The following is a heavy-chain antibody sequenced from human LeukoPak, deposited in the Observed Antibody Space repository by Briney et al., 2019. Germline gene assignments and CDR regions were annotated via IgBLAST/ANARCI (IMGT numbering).Heavy chain of an antibody. J-gene: IGHJ5*02. CDR3: ATCIGGSCYSRDLFDP. V-gene: IGHV1-69*04. D-gene: IGHD2-15*01. CDR1: GYTFTNYG. CDR2: IIPSLGIA. Sequence: SVKVSCKASGYTFTNYGISWVRQAPGQGLEWMGRIIPSLGIANYAQKFQGRVTITAGKSTSTAYMELSSLRSEDTAVYYCATCIGGSCYSRDLFDPWGQGTLVTVSS.